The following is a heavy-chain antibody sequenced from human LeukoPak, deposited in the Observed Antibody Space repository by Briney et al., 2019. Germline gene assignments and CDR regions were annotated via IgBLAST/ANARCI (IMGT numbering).Heavy chain of an antibody. D-gene: IGHD2-15*01. CDR3: AKDHSDCRGSNCLLFYS. CDR1: GFTFSNYA. CDR2: ITSSGGST. J-gene: IGHJ4*02. Sequence: GGSLRLSCAASGFTFSNYAMSWVRQAPGKGLEWVSTITSSGGSTFYADSVKGRFTISRDNSKNMLYIQMNSLRTEDTAIYYFAKDHSDCRGSNCLLFYSWGQRNLVTVSS. V-gene: IGHV3-23*01.